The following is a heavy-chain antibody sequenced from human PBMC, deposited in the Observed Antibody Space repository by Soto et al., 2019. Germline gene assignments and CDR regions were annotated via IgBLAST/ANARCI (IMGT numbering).Heavy chain of an antibody. CDR2: IYSSVTT. J-gene: IGHJ4*02. CDR1: GYSISSSNW. D-gene: IGHD1-26*01. V-gene: IGHV4-28*01. CDR3: ARREIQGPIDY. Sequence: QVQLQESGPGLVKLSDTLSLTCAVSGYSISSSNWWCWIRQPPGKGLEWIGYIYSSVTTYFNPSHKRRVTMSVDTSNNHFSLKLTSVTAVDTAVYYCARREIQGPIDYWGQGTLVTLSS.